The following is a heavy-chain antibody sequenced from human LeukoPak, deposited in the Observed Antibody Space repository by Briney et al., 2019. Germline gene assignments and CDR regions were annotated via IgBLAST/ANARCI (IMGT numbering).Heavy chain of an antibody. Sequence: ASETLSLTCAVYGGSFSGYSWSWIRQTPGKGLQWIGEINYDGDTNYNPSLKSQRLTILIERSLNQFSLKLTSVTVADTAMYFCARDSVDTYGQPFDSWGQGTQVTVSS. CDR1: GGSFSGYS. CDR3: ARDSVDTYGQPFDS. V-gene: IGHV4-34*01. J-gene: IGHJ4*02. D-gene: IGHD5-18*01. CDR2: INYDGDT.